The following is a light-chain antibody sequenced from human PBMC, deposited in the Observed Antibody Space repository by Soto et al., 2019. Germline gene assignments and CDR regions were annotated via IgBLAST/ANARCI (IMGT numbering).Light chain of an antibody. Sequence: QSVLTQLRSVSGSPELSFTISCTGSSSDVGDYNYVSWYQRHPGKAPKLIIYDVSKRPSGVPDRFSGSKSGNTASLTISGLQAEDEADYYCCSYVGSNTLYVFGTGTKLTVL. V-gene: IGLV2-11*01. CDR3: CSYVGSNTLYV. J-gene: IGLJ1*01. CDR2: DVS. CDR1: SSDVGDYNY.